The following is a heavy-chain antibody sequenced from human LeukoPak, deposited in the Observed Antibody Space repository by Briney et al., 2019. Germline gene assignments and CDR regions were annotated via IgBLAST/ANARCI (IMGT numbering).Heavy chain of an antibody. Sequence: QSGGSLRLSCAASGFTFSSYGMHWVRQAPGKGLEWVAFISYDGSNKYYADSVKGRFTISRDNSKNTLYLQMNSLRAEDTAVYYCAREGQLLWGGNWFDPWGQGTLVTVSS. J-gene: IGHJ5*02. CDR1: GFTFSSYG. CDR3: AREGQLLWGGNWFDP. CDR2: ISYDGSNK. D-gene: IGHD2-2*01. V-gene: IGHV3-30*03.